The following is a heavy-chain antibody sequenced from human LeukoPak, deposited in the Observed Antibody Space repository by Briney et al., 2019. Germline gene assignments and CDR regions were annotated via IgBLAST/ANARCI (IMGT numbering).Heavy chain of an antibody. V-gene: IGHV1-18*01. CDR3: ARAPYYYDSSGLDY. CDR2: ISAYNGNT. D-gene: IGHD3-22*01. Sequence: ASVKVSCKASGYTFTGYGISWVRQAPGQGLEWMGWISAYNGNTNYAQKLQGRVTMTTDTSTSTAYMELRSLRSDDTAVYYCARAPYYYDSSGLDYWGQGTLVTVSS. CDR1: GYTFTGYG. J-gene: IGHJ4*02.